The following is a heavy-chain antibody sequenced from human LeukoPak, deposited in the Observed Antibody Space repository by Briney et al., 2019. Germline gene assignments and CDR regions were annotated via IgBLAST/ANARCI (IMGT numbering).Heavy chain of an antibody. CDR1: GYSISSSNW. CDR2: IYYSGSI. J-gene: IGHJ6*03. D-gene: IGHD3-10*01. V-gene: IGHV4-28*05. CDR3: ARGRNTMVRGAIGAETRYYYSYYMDV. Sequence: SDTLSLTCAVSGYSISSSNWWGWIRQPPGKGLEWIGYIYYSGSIYYNPSLKSRVTMSVDTSKNQFSLKLSSVTAADTAVYYCARGRNTMVRGAIGAETRYYYSYYMDVWGKGTTVTVSS.